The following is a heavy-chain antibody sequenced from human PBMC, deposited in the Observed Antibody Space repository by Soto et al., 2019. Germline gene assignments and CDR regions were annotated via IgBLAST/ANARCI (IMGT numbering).Heavy chain of an antibody. CDR2: INGDGSNI. CDR3: ARASIPGAY. CDR1: GFTFSNYW. Sequence: EVQLVESGGGLVQPGGSLRLSCAASGFTFSNYWMHWVRQAPGKGLVCVSRINGDGSNIRYADSVKGRFTISRDNAKNTLYRQMNSLRGEDTAVYYCARASIPGAYWGQGILVTVSS. V-gene: IGHV3-74*01. J-gene: IGHJ4*02.